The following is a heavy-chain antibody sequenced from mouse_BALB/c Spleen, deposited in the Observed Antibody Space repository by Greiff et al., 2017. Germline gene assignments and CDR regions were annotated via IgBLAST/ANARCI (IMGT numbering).Heavy chain of an antibody. CDR1: GFNIKDYY. CDR2: INPGSGGT. V-gene: IGHV1-54*01. J-gene: IGHJ4*01. CDR3: ASFPYGNYAMDY. D-gene: IGHD2-10*02. Sequence: VQLQESGAELVRSGASVKLSCTASGFNIKDYYMHWVKQRPGQGLEWIGVINPGSGGTNYNEKFKGKATLTADKSSSTAYMQLSSLTSDDSAVYFCASFPYGNYAMDYWGQGTSVTVSS.